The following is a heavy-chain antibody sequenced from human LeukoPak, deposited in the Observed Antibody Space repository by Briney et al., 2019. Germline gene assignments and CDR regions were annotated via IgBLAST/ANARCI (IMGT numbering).Heavy chain of an antibody. J-gene: IGHJ4*02. V-gene: IGHV3-21*01. Sequence: GGSLRLSCVASGFSFSNYTINWVRQAPGKGLEWVSSISSSSSYIYYADSVKGRFTISRDNAKNSLYLQMNSLRAEDTAVYYCARDSIAAAGYFDYWGQGTLVTVSS. CDR2: ISSSSSYI. CDR1: GFSFSNYT. D-gene: IGHD6-13*01. CDR3: ARDSIAAAGYFDY.